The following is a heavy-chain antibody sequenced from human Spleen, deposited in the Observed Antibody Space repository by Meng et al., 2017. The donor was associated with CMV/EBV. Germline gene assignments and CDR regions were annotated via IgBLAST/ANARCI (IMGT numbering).Heavy chain of an antibody. CDR2: ISYDGSNK. D-gene: IGHD1-26*01. V-gene: IGHV3-30-3*01. CDR3: ARGVFEWELLYLDY. CDR1: GFTFSSYA. Sequence: VQLVESGGGLVQPGGSLRLSCAASGFTFSSYAMHWVRQAPGKGLEWVAVISYDGSNKYYADSVKGRFTISRDNSKNTLYLQMNSLRAEDTAVYYCARGVFEWELLYLDYWGQGTLVTVSS. J-gene: IGHJ4*02.